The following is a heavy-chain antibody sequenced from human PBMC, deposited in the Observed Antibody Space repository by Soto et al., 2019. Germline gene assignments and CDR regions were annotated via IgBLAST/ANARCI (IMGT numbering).Heavy chain of an antibody. CDR2: LIPISATV. D-gene: IGHD6-19*01. CDR3: AKGAVVGTPTSYYYYGMDV. J-gene: IGHJ6*02. Sequence: QVQLLQSGAEVKKPGSSVRVSCEASGGTFRTYAISWLRQAPGQGLEWMGELIPISATVNYAQNFQGRVTITADESTTTVYMDLRSLRSEDTAVYYCAKGAVVGTPTSYYYYGMDVWGQGTTVTVSS. V-gene: IGHV1-69*12. CDR1: GGTFRTYA.